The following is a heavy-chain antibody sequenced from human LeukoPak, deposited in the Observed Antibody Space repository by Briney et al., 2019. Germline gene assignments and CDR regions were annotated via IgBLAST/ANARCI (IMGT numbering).Heavy chain of an antibody. D-gene: IGHD3-3*01. CDR2: ISSSSSYI. J-gene: IGHJ3*02. Sequence: GGSLRLSCAASGFTFSSYSMNWVRQAPGKGLEWVSSISSSSSYIYYADSVKGRFTISRDNARNSLYLQMNSLRAEDTAVYYCARDVRFFGVVYAFDIWGQGTMVTVSS. V-gene: IGHV3-21*01. CDR3: ARDVRFFGVVYAFDI. CDR1: GFTFSSYS.